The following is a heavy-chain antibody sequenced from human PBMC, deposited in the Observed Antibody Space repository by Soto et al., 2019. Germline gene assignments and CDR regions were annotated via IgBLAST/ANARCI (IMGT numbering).Heavy chain of an antibody. Sequence: SVKVSCTASGGTFSSYAISWVRQAPGQGLEWMGGIIPIFGTANYAQKFQGRVTITAAESTSTAYTELSSLRSEDTAVYYCAVTAAGTGVGYYYYGMDVWGQGTTVTVSS. CDR3: AVTAAGTGVGYYYYGMDV. J-gene: IGHJ6*02. CDR1: GGTFSSYA. CDR2: IIPIFGTA. V-gene: IGHV1-69*13. D-gene: IGHD6-13*01.